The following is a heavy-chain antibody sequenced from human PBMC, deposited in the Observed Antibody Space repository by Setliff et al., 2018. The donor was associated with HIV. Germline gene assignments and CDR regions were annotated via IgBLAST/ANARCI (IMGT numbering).Heavy chain of an antibody. CDR1: GYSFSSYG. CDR3: ARYVPADASFDY. Sequence: WASVKVSCKAAGYSFSSYGITWVRQAPGQGLERMGWISAYNGDTRYAQTLQDRVTMTTDTSTSTAYMEVRSLRSDDTAVYFCARYVPADASFDYWGPGTLVTVSS. CDR2: ISAYNGDT. D-gene: IGHD2-2*01. V-gene: IGHV1-18*04. J-gene: IGHJ4*02.